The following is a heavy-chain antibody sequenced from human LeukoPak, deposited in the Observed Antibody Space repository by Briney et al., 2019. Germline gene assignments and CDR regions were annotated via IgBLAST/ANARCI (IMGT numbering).Heavy chain of an antibody. D-gene: IGHD6-19*01. J-gene: IGHJ4*02. CDR1: TRSISTYY. Sequence: SEPLSLNCSVSTRSISTYYWSWLRQPPGKVLYMLRNIDKSGNTNYNPSLKSRITISVDTSKNQFSLKLSSVSAADTAVYYCARDGPQWLAAFDYWGQGILVTVSS. CDR3: ARDGPQWLAAFDY. V-gene: IGHV4-59*01. CDR2: IDKSGNT.